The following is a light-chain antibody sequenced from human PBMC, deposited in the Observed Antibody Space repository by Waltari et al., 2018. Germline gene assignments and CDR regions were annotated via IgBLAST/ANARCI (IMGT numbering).Light chain of an antibody. CDR2: GAS. CDR1: QSVGNN. J-gene: IGKJ2*01. Sequence: EVMMTQSPATLSVSPGERATLSCRASQSVGNNLAWFQERPGQAPRLRTFGASTRATGSPARFTGSGSGTEFTLTISSLQSEDFAVYYCQQYDKWLMYTFGQGTKVEVK. V-gene: IGKV3-15*01. CDR3: QQYDKWLMYT.